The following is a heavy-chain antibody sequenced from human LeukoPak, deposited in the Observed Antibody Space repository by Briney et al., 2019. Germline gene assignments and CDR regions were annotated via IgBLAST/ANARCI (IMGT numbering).Heavy chain of an antibody. CDR1: GYSFTSYW. CDR3: ARAPMNYDFWSGYPVYYYYYYMDV. CDR2: IYPGDSDT. D-gene: IGHD3-3*01. J-gene: IGHJ6*03. Sequence: GESLKISCKGSGYSFTSYWIGWVRQMPGKGLEWMGIIYPGDSDTRYGPSFQGQITISADKSLSTAYLQWSSLKASDTAMYYCARAPMNYDFWSGYPVYYYYYYMDVWGKGTTVTVSS. V-gene: IGHV5-51*01.